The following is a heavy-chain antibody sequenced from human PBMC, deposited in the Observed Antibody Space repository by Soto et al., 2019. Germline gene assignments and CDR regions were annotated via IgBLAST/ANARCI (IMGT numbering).Heavy chain of an antibody. J-gene: IGHJ4*02. V-gene: IGHV1-18*01. CDR3: ASDLAVALIDY. Sequence: QVQLVQSGAEVKKPGASVKVSCKASDYTFTSYGISWVRQAPGQGLEWMGWISAYKGNTKYAQKFQGRATMTTDTATRTASMELTSLRSDATAVYYCASDLAVALIDYWGQGTLVTVSS. CDR1: DYTFTSYG. D-gene: IGHD6-19*01. CDR2: ISAYKGNT.